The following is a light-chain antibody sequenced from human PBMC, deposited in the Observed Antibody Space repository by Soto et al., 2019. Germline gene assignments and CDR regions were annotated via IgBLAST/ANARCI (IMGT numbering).Light chain of an antibody. CDR2: CAS. Sequence: DIVLTQSPATLSLSPGERATLTCRASQSVSSFLAWYQQKPGQAPRLLIYCASIRATGIPARFSGSGSGTDFTLTISSLEPEDFAVYYCQQRRNWPPWTFGQGTKVDIK. CDR1: QSVSSF. J-gene: IGKJ1*01. CDR3: QQRRNWPPWT. V-gene: IGKV3-11*01.